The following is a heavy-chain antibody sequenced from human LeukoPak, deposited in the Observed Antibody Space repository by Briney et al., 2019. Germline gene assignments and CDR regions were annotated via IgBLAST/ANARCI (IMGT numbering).Heavy chain of an antibody. J-gene: IGHJ4*02. Sequence: GGSLRLSCAASGFTFSSYGMHWVRQAPGKGLEWVAVISYDGSNKYYADSVKGRFTISRDNSKNTLYLQMNSLRAEDTAVYYCAREEQLVSGLGHGVEGVFDYWGQGTLVTVSS. V-gene: IGHV3-30*03. CDR2: ISYDGSNK. D-gene: IGHD6-13*01. CDR3: AREEQLVSGLGHGVEGVFDY. CDR1: GFTFSSYG.